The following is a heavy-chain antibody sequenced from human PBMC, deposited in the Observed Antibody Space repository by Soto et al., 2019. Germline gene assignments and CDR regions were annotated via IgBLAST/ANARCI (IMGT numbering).Heavy chain of an antibody. V-gene: IGHV4-30-2*01. CDR1: GGSVSSGVYS. CDR3: ARSLLTRIRGATIPYYSVMDV. J-gene: IGHJ6*01. D-gene: IGHD3-10*01. CDR2: IYHSGCT. Sequence: SETRSRTWAVSGGSVSSGVYSGVWIRQPLGKGLDWIGYIYHSGCTDYNPSFESRVTISLDRSQNQFSLKLESVSAADTAVHYCARSLLTRIRGATIPYYSVMDVWGQGPTVIVS.